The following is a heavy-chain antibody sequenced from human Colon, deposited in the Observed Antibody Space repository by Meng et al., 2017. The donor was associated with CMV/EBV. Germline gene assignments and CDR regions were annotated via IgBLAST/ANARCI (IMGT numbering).Heavy chain of an antibody. CDR1: GFPFTSYS. CDR2: ISAYNGNT. D-gene: IGHD4-23*01. V-gene: IGHV1-18*04. J-gene: IGHJ5*02. CDR3: ARLNGGNSGDWFDP. Sequence: ASVKVSCKASGFPFTSYSFTWVRQAPGQGLEWLGWISAYNGNTNYAQIVQGRVTMTTDPSTTTAYTELRNLQSDDTAVYYCARLNGGNSGDWFDPWGQGTLVTVSS.